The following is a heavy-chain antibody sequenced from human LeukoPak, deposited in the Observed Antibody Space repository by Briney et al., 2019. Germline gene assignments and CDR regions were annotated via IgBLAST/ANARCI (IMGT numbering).Heavy chain of an antibody. CDR3: ASVSDDSSGYYLDNWFDP. CDR1: GYTFTSYD. Sequence: ASVKVSCKASGYTFTSYDINWVRQATGQGPEGMGWMNPNSGNTGYAQKFQGRVTMTRNTSISTAYMELSSLRSEDTAVYYCASVSDDSSGYYLDNWFDPWGQGTLVTVSS. D-gene: IGHD3-22*01. J-gene: IGHJ5*02. CDR2: MNPNSGNT. V-gene: IGHV1-8*01.